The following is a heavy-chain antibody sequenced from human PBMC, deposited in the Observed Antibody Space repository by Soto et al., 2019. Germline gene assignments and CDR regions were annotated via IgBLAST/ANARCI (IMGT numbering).Heavy chain of an antibody. V-gene: IGHV3-21*01. Sequence: GGSLRLSCAASGFTFSSYSMNWVRQAPGKGLEWVSSISSSSSYIYYAESEKGRFTISRDNAKNLLYLQMKSLRAEDTFVYFCARDLLVATEYYYYGMDVWGQGTTVTVSS. CDR1: GFTFSSYS. D-gene: IGHD2-15*01. CDR2: ISSSSSYI. J-gene: IGHJ6*02. CDR3: ARDLLVATEYYYYGMDV.